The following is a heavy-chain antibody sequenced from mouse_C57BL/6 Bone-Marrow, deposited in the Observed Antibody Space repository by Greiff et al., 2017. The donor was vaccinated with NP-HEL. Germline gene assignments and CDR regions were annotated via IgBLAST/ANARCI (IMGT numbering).Heavy chain of an antibody. CDR3: TFYCYSSSYGYAMDY. V-gene: IGHV14-4*01. J-gene: IGHJ4*01. Sequence: VQLQQSGAELVRPGASVKLSCTASGFNIKDDYMHWVKQRPEQGLEWIGWIDPENGDTEYASKFQGKATITADTSSNTAYLQLSSLTSEVTAVYYCTFYCYSSSYGYAMDYWGQGTSVTVSS. CDR1: GFNIKDDY. CDR2: IDPENGDT. D-gene: IGHD1-1*01.